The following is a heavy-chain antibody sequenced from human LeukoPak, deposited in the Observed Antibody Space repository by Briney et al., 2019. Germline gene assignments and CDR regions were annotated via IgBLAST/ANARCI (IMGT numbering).Heavy chain of an antibody. CDR2: IYHSGIT. V-gene: IGHV4-38-2*02. D-gene: IGHD1-26*01. CDR3: ARAGVGAVYYYYYYMDV. J-gene: IGHJ6*03. CDR1: GYSISSGYY. Sequence: SETVSLTCTVSGYSISSGYYWGWIRQPPGKGLEWIGSIYHSGITYYNPSLKSRVTISVDTSKNQFSLKLSSVTAADTAVYYCARAGVGAVYYYYYYMDVWGKGTTVTVS.